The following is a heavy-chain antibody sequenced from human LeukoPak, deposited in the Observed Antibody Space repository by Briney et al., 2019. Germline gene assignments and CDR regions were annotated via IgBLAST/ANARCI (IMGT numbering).Heavy chain of an antibody. Sequence: SETLSLTCTVSGGSISSYYWSWLRQPAGKGLEWIGRIYTSGSTNYNPSLKSRVTISVDTSKNQFSLKLSSVTAADTAVYYCARGDVWGGWFNYYYMDVWGKGTTVTVSS. D-gene: IGHD3-16*01. CDR1: GGSISSYY. V-gene: IGHV4-4*07. J-gene: IGHJ6*03. CDR2: IYTSGST. CDR3: ARGDVWGGWFNYYYMDV.